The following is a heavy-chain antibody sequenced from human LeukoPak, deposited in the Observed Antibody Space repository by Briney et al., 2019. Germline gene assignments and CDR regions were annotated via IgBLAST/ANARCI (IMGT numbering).Heavy chain of an antibody. CDR2: ISTSGYSI. Sequence: GGSLRLSCAASGFTFSDSYMSWIRQAPGKGLEWVSYISTSGYSIYYADSVKGRFTISRDNAKNSLYLQMNSLRADDTAVYYCARGKRRFDPWGQGGLVTVSS. CDR3: ARGKRRFDP. J-gene: IGHJ5*02. V-gene: IGHV3-11*01. CDR1: GFTFSDSY.